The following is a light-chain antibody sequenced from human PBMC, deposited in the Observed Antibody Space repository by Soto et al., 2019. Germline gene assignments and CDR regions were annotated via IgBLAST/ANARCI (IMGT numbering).Light chain of an antibody. CDR3: SSYTSSSTYV. Sequence: SALPQPPSVSGSHGQSVAISCTGTSRDVGSYNRVSWYQQPPGTAPKLVIYDVSNRPSGVPDRFSGSKSGNTASLTISGLQAEDEADYYCSSYTSSSTYVFRTGTKLTVL. CDR1: SRDVGSYNR. J-gene: IGLJ1*01. V-gene: IGLV2-18*02. CDR2: DVS.